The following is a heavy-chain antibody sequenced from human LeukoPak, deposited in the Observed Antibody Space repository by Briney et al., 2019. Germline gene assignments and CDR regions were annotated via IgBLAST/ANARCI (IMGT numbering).Heavy chain of an antibody. V-gene: IGHV4-39*07. CDR2: IYFTGST. Sequence: FWGWIRQPPGQGLEWIGAIYFTGSTYYNPSLKSRVSISEDTSKNRFSLNLTSLTAADTAVYYCARARYCSSTSCFPPSGWFDPWGQGTLVTVFS. CDR1: F. J-gene: IGHJ5*02. D-gene: IGHD2-2*01. CDR3: ARARYCSSTSCFPPSGWFDP.